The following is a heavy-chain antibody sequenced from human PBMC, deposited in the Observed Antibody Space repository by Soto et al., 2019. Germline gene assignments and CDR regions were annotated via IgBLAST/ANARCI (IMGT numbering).Heavy chain of an antibody. Sequence: ASVKVSCKASGYTFTGYYMHWVRQAPGQGLEWMGWINPNSGGTNYAQKFQGWVTMTSDTSISTAYMELSRLRSDDTAVYYCASSRDGYNSFDYWGQGTLVTVSS. J-gene: IGHJ4*02. CDR1: GYTFTGYY. V-gene: IGHV1-2*04. D-gene: IGHD5-12*01. CDR2: INPNSGGT. CDR3: ASSRDGYNSFDY.